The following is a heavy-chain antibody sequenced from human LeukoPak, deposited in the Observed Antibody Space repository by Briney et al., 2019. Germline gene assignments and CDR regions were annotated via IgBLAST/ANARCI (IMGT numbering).Heavy chain of an antibody. D-gene: IGHD5-18*01. CDR2: ISWNSGSI. CDR3: AKDQGEYSYGPRYWPPGY. CDR1: GFTFDDYA. J-gene: IGHJ4*02. V-gene: IGHV3-9*01. Sequence: PGGSLRLSCAASGFTFDDYAMHWVRQAPGKGLEWVSGISWNSGSIDYADSVNGRFTISRDNAKNSLYLQMNSLRAEDTALYYCAKDQGEYSYGPRYWPPGYWGQGTLVTVSS.